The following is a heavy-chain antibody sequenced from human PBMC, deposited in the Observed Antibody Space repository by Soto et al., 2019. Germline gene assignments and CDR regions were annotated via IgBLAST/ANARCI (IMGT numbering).Heavy chain of an antibody. D-gene: IGHD6-19*01. V-gene: IGHV4-31*03. CDR3: ARMYSSGSGWFHP. CDR2: FYSSGSI. Sequence: SETLSLTCFVSGYSITAGGYYWSWIRHHPGEGLEWIGSFYSSGSIIYNPSLRSRVSISGDTSSNQFSMSLTSVTAADTARYYCARMYSSGSGWFHPWGQGTLVTVSS. CDR1: GYSITAGGYY. J-gene: IGHJ5*02.